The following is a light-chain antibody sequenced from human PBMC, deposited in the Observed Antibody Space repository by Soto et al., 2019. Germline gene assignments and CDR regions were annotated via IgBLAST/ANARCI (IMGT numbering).Light chain of an antibody. Sequence: QSVLTQPPSASGTPGQRVTISCSGSSSNIGINTVNWYQQLPGTAPKLLIYSNNQRPSGVPDRFSGSKSGTSASLGITGLQTGDEADYYCGTWDSSLSVVVFVGGTTVTVL. CDR1: SSNIGINT. CDR3: GTWDSSLSVVV. CDR2: SNN. J-gene: IGLJ2*01. V-gene: IGLV1-44*01.